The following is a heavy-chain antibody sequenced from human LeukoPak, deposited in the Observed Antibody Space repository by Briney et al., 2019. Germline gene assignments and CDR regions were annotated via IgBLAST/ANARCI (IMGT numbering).Heavy chain of an antibody. J-gene: IGHJ4*02. CDR2: IEKTGSYV. Sequence: GGSLRLSCAASGFTFSNYIMDWVRQAPGKGLEWVSSIEKTGSYVYHVDSVRGRFTISRDNAKNSLYLQMNSLKAEDTAVYYCARGRRTIYMFDYWGQGTLVTVSS. D-gene: IGHD2/OR15-2a*01. CDR3: ARGRRTIYMFDY. V-gene: IGHV3-21*01. CDR1: GFTFSNYI.